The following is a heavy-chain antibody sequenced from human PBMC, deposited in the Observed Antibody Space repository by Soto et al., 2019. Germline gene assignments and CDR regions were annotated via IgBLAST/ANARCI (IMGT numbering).Heavy chain of an antibody. CDR1: GGSISSGGYY. CDR3: ARVAYSSSPGGFDY. D-gene: IGHD6-6*01. J-gene: IGHJ4*02. Sequence: SETLSLTCTVSGGSISSGGYYWSWIRQHPGKGLEWIGYIYYSGSTYYNPSLKSRVTISVDTSKNQFSLKLSSVTAADTAVYYCARVAYSSSPGGFDYWGQGTLVTVSS. CDR2: IYYSGST. V-gene: IGHV4-31*03.